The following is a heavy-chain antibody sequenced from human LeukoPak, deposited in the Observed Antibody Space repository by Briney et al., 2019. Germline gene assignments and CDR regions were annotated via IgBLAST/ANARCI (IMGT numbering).Heavy chain of an antibody. CDR2: LYHGGNT. J-gene: IGHJ4*02. V-gene: IGHV4-38-2*02. CDR3: ARSYCSSTSCYEVYHFDY. D-gene: IGHD2-2*01. CDR1: GYSISSGYY. Sequence: SETLSLTCTVSGYSISSGYYWGWIRQPPGKGLEWIGSLYHGGNTYYNPSLKSRVTISVDTSKNQLSLKLSSVTAADTAVYYCARSYCSSTSCYEVYHFDYWGQGALVTVSP.